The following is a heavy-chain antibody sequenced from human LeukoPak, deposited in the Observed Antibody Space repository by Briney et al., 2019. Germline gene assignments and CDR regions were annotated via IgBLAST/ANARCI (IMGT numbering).Heavy chain of an antibody. V-gene: IGHV3-23*01. J-gene: IGHJ1*01. Sequence: GGSLRLSCAASGFTFSSYAMSWVRQAPGKGLEWVSAISGSGGSTYNADSVKGRFTISRDNSKNTLYLQMNSLRAEDTAVYYCARDSSTYYDILPFQHWGQGTLVTVSS. CDR1: GFTFSSYA. CDR2: ISGSGGST. D-gene: IGHD3-9*01. CDR3: ARDSSTYYDILPFQH.